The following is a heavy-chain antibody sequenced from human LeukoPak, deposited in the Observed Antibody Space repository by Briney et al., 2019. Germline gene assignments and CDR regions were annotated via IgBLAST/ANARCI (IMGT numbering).Heavy chain of an antibody. J-gene: IGHJ4*02. Sequence: PGGSLRLSCAASGFTFSSYEMNWVRQAPGKGLEWVSYISSSGSTIYCADSVKGRFTISRDNAKNSLYLQMNSLRAEDTAVYYCAKEGKTRNWNYFQAKPVYWGQGTLVTVSS. CDR3: AKEGKTRNWNYFQAKPVY. CDR1: GFTFSSYE. D-gene: IGHD1-7*01. CDR2: ISSSGSTI. V-gene: IGHV3-48*03.